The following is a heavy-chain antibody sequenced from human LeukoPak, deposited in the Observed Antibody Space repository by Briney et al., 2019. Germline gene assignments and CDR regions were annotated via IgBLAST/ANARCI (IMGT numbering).Heavy chain of an antibody. D-gene: IGHD3-22*01. J-gene: IGHJ4*02. V-gene: IGHV4-39*07. CDR1: GGSISSSSYY. Sequence: PSETLSLTCTVSGGSISSSSYYWGWIRQPPGKGLEWIGSIYYSGSTYYNPSLKSRVTISVDTSKNQFSLKLSSVTAADTAVYYCARAPYDSSGYYSHWGQGTLVTVSS. CDR3: ARAPYDSSGYYSH. CDR2: IYYSGST.